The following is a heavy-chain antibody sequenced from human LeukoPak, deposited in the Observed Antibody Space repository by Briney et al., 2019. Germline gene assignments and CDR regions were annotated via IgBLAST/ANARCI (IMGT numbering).Heavy chain of an antibody. D-gene: IGHD3-10*01. CDR3: ARDFGGSGSGYMDV. CDR1: GFTVSSSY. CDR2: MYSGGST. Sequence: TGGSLRLSCAASGFTVSSSYMSWARQAPGKGLEWASVMYSGGSTYYADSVKGRFTISRDNSKNTLYLQMNSLRAEDTAVYYCARDFGGSGSGYMDVWGKGTTVTVSS. J-gene: IGHJ6*03. V-gene: IGHV3-66*02.